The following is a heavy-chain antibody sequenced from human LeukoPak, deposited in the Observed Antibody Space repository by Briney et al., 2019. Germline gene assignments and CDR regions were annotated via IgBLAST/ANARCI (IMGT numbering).Heavy chain of an antibody. CDR1: GFSFSTYG. V-gene: IGHV3-30*02. J-gene: IGHJ6*03. D-gene: IGHD3-22*01. CDR3: AKDGDSTGYYSSYYNHMDV. Sequence: PGGSLRLSCAASGFSFSTYGFHWVRQAPGKWLEWATFIRFDGGKKNYADSVKGRFAISRDNSKNTVYLQMNSLRAEDTAIYYCAKDGDSTGYYSSYYNHMDVWGKGTSVTVSS. CDR2: IRFDGGKK.